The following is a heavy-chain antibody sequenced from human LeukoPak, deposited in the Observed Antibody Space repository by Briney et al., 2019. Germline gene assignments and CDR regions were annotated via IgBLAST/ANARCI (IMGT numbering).Heavy chain of an antibody. J-gene: IGHJ3*02. V-gene: IGHV1-69*06. CDR2: IIPIFGTA. CDR3: ARAMSCSGGSCYGAFDI. Sequence: SVKVSCKASGGTFSSYAISWVRQAPGQGLEWMGGIIPIFGTANYAQKFQGRGTITADKSTSTAYMELSSLRSEDTAVYYCARAMSCSGGSCYGAFDIWGQGTMVTVSS. D-gene: IGHD2-15*01. CDR1: GGTFSSYA.